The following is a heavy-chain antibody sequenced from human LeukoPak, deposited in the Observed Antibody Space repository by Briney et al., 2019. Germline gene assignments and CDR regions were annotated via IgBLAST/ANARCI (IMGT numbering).Heavy chain of an antibody. D-gene: IGHD1-26*01. CDR3: ASYNEWELSNWFDP. CDR1: GYTLTELS. J-gene: IGHJ5*02. CDR2: FDPEDGET. V-gene: IGHV1-24*01. Sequence: ASVTVSCKVSGYTLTELSMHWVRQAPGKGLEWMGGFDPEDGETIYAQKFQGRVTMIEDTSTDTAYMELSSLRSEDTAVYYCASYNEWELSNWFDPWGQGTLVTVSS.